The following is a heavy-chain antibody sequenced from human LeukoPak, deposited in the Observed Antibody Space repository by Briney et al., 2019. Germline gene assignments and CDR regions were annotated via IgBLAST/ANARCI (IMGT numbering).Heavy chain of an antibody. J-gene: IGHJ4*02. Sequence: LPGGSLRLSCAASGFTFSSYDMSWVRRAPGKGLEWVSGISGDGDSAYYADSVKGRFTVSRDISKNMLYLQMSSLRAEDTAVYYCLLAARDYWGQGTLVTVSS. CDR3: LLAARDY. CDR1: GFTFSSYD. D-gene: IGHD6-25*01. V-gene: IGHV3-23*01. CDR2: ISGDGDSA.